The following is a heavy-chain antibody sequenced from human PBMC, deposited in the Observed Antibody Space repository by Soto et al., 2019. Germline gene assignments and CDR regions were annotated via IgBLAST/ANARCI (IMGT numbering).Heavy chain of an antibody. CDR1: GGSISSGDYY. CDR3: ARAPMILNFDY. Sequence: QVQLQESGPGLVKPSQTLSLTCTVSGGSISSGDYYWSWIRQPPGKGLEWIGYIYYSGSTYYNPSLKSRVTRSVDTSKNQFSLKLSSVTAADTAVYDWARAPMILNFDYWGQGTLVTVSS. J-gene: IGHJ4*02. CDR2: IYYSGST. V-gene: IGHV4-30-4*01. D-gene: IGHD3-22*01.